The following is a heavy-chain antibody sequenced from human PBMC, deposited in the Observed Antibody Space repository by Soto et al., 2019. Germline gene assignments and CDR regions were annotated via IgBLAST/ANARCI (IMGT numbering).Heavy chain of an antibody. D-gene: IGHD2-15*01. CDR3: ARDIVWVVAARKDGYWFDP. J-gene: IGHJ5*02. Sequence: SETLSLTCAVYGGSFSGYYWSWIRQPPGKGLEWIGEINHSGSTNYNPSLKSRVTISVDTSKNQFSLKLSSVTAADTAVYYCARDIVWVVAARKDGYWFDPWGQGTLVTVSS. CDR2: INHSGST. V-gene: IGHV4-34*01. CDR1: GGSFSGYY.